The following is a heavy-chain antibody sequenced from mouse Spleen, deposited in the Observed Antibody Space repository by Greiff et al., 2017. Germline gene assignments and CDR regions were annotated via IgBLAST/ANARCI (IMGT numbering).Heavy chain of an antibody. CDR3: ARHDDFTTVFAY. Sequence: EVQLVESGGGLVKPGGSLKLSCAASGFTFSSYTMYWVRQTPEKRLEWVAYISNGGGSTYYPDTVKGRFTISRDNAKNTLYLQMSRLKSEDTAMYYCARHDDFTTVFAYWGQGTLVTVSA. V-gene: IGHV5-12*01. CDR2: ISNGGGST. D-gene: IGHD2-4*01. CDR1: GFTFSSYT. J-gene: IGHJ3*01.